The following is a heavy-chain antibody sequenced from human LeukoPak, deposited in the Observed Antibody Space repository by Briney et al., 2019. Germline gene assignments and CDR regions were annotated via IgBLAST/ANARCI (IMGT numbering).Heavy chain of an antibody. Sequence: PTETLSLTCTVSGASVTDYYWSWIRQSPGKGLEWISYIHHSGNSDYNPSLRSRVTTSLDTSKNQFSLNLISVTAADTAVYYCTRGHWGLQSWSQGTLVTVSS. CDR2: IHHSGNS. CDR3: TRGHWGLQS. D-gene: IGHD7-27*01. J-gene: IGHJ5*02. CDR1: GASVTDYY. V-gene: IGHV4-59*02.